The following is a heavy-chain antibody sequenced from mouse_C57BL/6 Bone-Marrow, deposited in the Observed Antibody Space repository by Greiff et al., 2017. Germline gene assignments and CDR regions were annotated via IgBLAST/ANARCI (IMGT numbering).Heavy chain of an antibody. Sequence: VQLQQSGPELVKPGASVKISCKASGYTFTGYYINWVKQRPGQGLEWIGWIFPGSGSTYYNEKFKGKATLTVDKSSSTAYMLLRSLTSEDSAVYFCARGVCFDYWGQGTTLTVSS. J-gene: IGHJ2*01. CDR3: ARGVCFDY. CDR2: IFPGSGST. CDR1: GYTFTGYY. V-gene: IGHV1-75*01.